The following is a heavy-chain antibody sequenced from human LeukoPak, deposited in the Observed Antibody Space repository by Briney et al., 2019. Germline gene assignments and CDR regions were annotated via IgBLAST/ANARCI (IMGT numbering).Heavy chain of an antibody. CDR1: GGSLSSYY. J-gene: IGHJ1*01. CDR2: IYYTGST. V-gene: IGHV4-59*01. Sequence: SETLSLTCAVSGGSLSSYYWSWIRQPPGAGPEWIGYIYYTGSTNYNPSLKSRVTISLDSSTNQFSLNLNSLATADTAVYYCVRHYYGSGTAKGYFQHWGQGTLVTVSS. D-gene: IGHD3-10*01. CDR3: VRHYYGSGTAKGYFQH.